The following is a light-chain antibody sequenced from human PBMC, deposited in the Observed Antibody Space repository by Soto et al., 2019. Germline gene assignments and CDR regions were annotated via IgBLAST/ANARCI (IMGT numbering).Light chain of an antibody. CDR1: QSISRY. V-gene: IGKV3-20*01. Sequence: IVLTQSPGTLSSSPGERTTLSCGASQSISRYLAWYQQKPGQGPRLLIYGASSRATGTPDRFSGSGSGTDFTLTINRLEPEDFALYYCQQYGSSPPTFGQGTKVDIK. J-gene: IGKJ1*01. CDR3: QQYGSSPPT. CDR2: GAS.